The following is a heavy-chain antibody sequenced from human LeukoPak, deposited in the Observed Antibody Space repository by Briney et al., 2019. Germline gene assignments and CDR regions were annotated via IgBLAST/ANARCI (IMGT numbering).Heavy chain of an antibody. D-gene: IGHD2-15*01. Sequence: SETLSLTCAVYGGSFSGYYWSWIRQPPGKGLEWIGEINHSGSTNYNPSLKSRVTISVDTSKNQFSLKLSSVTAADTAVYCCARANGVASSYYFDYWGQGTLVTVSS. CDR2: INHSGST. CDR3: ARANGVASSYYFDY. J-gene: IGHJ4*02. CDR1: GGSFSGYY. V-gene: IGHV4-34*01.